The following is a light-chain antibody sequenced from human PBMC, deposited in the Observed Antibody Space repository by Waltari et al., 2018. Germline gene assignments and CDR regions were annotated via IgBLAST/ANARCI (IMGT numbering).Light chain of an antibody. Sequence: QLVLTQSPSASAPLGASVKLTCTLSSGHTNHIIAWHQQHPKTGPRYLRKVTSDGSHNTGDKIPERVSGSSSGAARYLTISSLQSEDEADYYCQTGGHGTWVFGGGTKLTVL. CDR3: QTGGHGTWV. CDR1: SGHTNHI. V-gene: IGLV4-69*01. J-gene: IGLJ3*02. CDR2: VTSDGSH.